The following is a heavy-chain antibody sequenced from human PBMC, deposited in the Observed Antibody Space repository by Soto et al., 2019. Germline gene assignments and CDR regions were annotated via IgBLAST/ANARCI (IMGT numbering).Heavy chain of an antibody. V-gene: IGHV3-30*18. J-gene: IGHJ4*02. CDR2: ISYDGTNK. CDR3: AKIGIPDYYDRSGFAY. CDR1: GFSFSRCA. D-gene: IGHD3-22*01. Sequence: QVQLVESGGGVVQPGRSLRLSCAASGFSFSRCAMHWVRQAPGKGLEWVAVISYDGTNKYYADSVNGRLIISRDNSKNTLSLQMISLRAEDTAVYYCAKIGIPDYYDRSGFAYWGQGTLVTVSS.